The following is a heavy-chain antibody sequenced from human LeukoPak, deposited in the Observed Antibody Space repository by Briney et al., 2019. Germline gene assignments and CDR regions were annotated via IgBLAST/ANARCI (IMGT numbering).Heavy chain of an antibody. V-gene: IGHV3-33*01. CDR2: MKYDGTDI. Sequence: AGGSLRLSCVAPGFSFNTSVMQWGRQAPGTGLGWVALMKYDGTDIYYGDSVKDRFIISRDNSKNTLYLQMNSLRAEDTAVYYCARDHSPKWGLGEHYFDYWGQGTLVTVSS. CDR3: ARDHSPKWGLGEHYFDY. J-gene: IGHJ4*02. D-gene: IGHD7-27*01. CDR1: GFSFNTSV.